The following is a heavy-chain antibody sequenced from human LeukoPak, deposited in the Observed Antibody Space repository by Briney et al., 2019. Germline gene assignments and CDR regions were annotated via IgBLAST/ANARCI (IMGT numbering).Heavy chain of an antibody. CDR3: AKGLRSYWYFDL. CDR1: GFTFSSYA. V-gene: IGHV3-23*01. Sequence: PGGSLRLSCAASGFTFSSYAMSWVRQAPGKGLEWDSAISGSGGSTYYADSVKGRFTISRDNSKNTLYLQMNSLRAEDTAVYYCAKGLRSYWYFDLWGRGTLVTVSS. CDR2: ISGSGGST. J-gene: IGHJ2*01.